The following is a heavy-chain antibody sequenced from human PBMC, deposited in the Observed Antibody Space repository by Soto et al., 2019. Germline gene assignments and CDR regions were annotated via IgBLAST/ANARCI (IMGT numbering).Heavy chain of an antibody. CDR1: GFTFSDYA. J-gene: IGHJ6*04. Sequence: QPGGSLRLSCAASGFTFSDYAMHWVRQAPGKGLEWVAIISFDGSNEHYADSVQGRFTISRDNSENTLYLQMNSLRADDTAVYYCARPAATVIFYSGMDVWGKGTKFTVSS. V-gene: IGHV3-30-3*01. CDR2: ISFDGSNE. D-gene: IGHD4-17*01. CDR3: ARPAATVIFYSGMDV.